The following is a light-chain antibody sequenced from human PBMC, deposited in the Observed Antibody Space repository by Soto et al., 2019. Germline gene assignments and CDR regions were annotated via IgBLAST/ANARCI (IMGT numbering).Light chain of an antibody. V-gene: IGLV4-69*01. Sequence: QSVLTQSPSASASLGASVKLTCTLSSGHSSYAIAWPQQQPEKGPRYLMKLNSDGSNIKGDGIPDRFSGSSSGAEPYLTLARLQSEDEADYYCQTWGSGIRVFGGGTKLTVL. J-gene: IGLJ3*02. CDR3: QTWGSGIRV. CDR2: LNSDGSN. CDR1: SGHSSYA.